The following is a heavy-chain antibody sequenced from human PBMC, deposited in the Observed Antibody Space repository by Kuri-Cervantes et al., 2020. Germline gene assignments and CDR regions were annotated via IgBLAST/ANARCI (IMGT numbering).Heavy chain of an antibody. V-gene: IGHV3-23*01. CDR1: GFTFSSYA. CDR3: AKFSNLLPLGYCSGGSCYPRYFDY. J-gene: IGHJ4*02. D-gene: IGHD2-15*01. CDR2: ISGSGGST. Sequence: GESLKISCAASGFTFSSYAMSWVRQASGKGLEWVAAISGSGGSTYYADSVKGRFTISRDNSKNTLYLQMNSLRAEDTAVYYCAKFSNLLPLGYCSGGSCYPRYFDYWGQGTLVTVSS.